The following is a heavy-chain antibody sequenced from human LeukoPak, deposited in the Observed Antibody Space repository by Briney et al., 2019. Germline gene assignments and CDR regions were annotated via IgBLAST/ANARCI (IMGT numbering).Heavy chain of an antibody. J-gene: IGHJ4*02. Sequence: GGSLRLSCAASGFTFDDYGMSWVRHAPGKWLEWVSGVNWTGGSRGYAGSMKGRFTISRDNAKNSLYLQMNSLRAEDTALYYCARERDNYFDYWGQGTLVTVSS. CDR2: VNWTGGSR. CDR3: ARERDNYFDY. CDR1: GFTFDDYG. D-gene: IGHD2-15*01. V-gene: IGHV3-20*04.